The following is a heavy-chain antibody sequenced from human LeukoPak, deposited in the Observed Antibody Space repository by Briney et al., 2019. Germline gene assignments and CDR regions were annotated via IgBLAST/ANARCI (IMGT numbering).Heavy chain of an antibody. D-gene: IGHD5-12*01. J-gene: IGHJ4*02. V-gene: IGHV3-23*01. CDR1: GFTFSSYA. CDR3: ARGQGATIPFDY. CDR2: ISVSGAST. Sequence: GGSLRLSCAASGFTFSSYAMSWVRQAPGKGLEWVSSISVSGASTYYADSVKGRFTISRDNSKNTLYLQMSSLRAEDTAVYYCARGQGATIPFDYWGQGTLVTVSP.